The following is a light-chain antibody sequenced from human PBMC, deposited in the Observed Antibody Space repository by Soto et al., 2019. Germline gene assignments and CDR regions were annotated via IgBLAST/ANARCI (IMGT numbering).Light chain of an antibody. V-gene: IGLV1-40*01. CDR2: GNS. Sequence: QAVVTQPPSVSGAPGQRVTISCTGSSSNIGAGYDVHWYQQLPGTAPKLLIYGNSNRPSGVPDRFSGSKSGTSASLAITGLQAEDEADYYCQSYDSSLRGVFGGGTKLNVL. CDR1: SSNIGAGYD. CDR3: QSYDSSLRGV. J-gene: IGLJ3*02.